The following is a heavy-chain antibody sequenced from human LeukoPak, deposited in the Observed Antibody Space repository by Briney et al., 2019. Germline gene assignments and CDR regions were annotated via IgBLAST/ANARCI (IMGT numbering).Heavy chain of an antibody. D-gene: IGHD1-26*01. CDR3: ARVSSPWSPRDAFDI. CDR2: TYYKSKWYN. CDR1: GDSVSSNSAT. J-gene: IGHJ3*02. V-gene: IGHV6-1*01. Sequence: QTLSLTCAISGDSVSSNSATWNWVRQSPSRGLEWLGRTYYKSKWYNDYAVSVKSRITINSDTSKNQFSLQLNSVTPEDTAVYYCARVSSPWSPRDAFDIWGQGTMVTVSS.